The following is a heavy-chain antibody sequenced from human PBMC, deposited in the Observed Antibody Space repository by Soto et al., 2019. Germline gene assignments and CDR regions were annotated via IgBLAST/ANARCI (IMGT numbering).Heavy chain of an antibody. Sequence: SETLSLTCAVSSGSISSSNWWRWVRQPPGKGLEWIGEIYHSGSTNYNPSLKSRVTISVDKSKNQFSLKLSSVTAADTAVYYCAREALDYYGSGSYFSSGYYFDYWGQGTLVTVSS. D-gene: IGHD3-10*01. CDR3: AREALDYYGSGSYFSSGYYFDY. CDR1: SGSISSSNW. CDR2: IYHSGST. V-gene: IGHV4-4*02. J-gene: IGHJ4*02.